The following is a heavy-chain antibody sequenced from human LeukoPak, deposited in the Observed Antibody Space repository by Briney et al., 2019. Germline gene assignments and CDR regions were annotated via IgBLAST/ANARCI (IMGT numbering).Heavy chain of an antibody. CDR2: IYYSGST. CDR1: GGSISGSDYY. V-gene: IGHV4-39*01. J-gene: IGHJ4*02. CDR3: GRHKGMPGYSTY. D-gene: IGHD4-11*01. Sequence: PSETLSLTCTVSGGSISGSDYYWGWIRQPPGKGLEWIGNIYYSGSTYYNPSLKSRVTISVDTSKNQFSLKLSSLTAADTAVYYCGRHKGMPGYSTYWGQGSLVTVSS.